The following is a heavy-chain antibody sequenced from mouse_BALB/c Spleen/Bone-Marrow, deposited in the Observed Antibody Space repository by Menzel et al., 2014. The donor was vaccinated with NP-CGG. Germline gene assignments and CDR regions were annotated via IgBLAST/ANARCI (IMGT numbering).Heavy chain of an antibody. CDR3: PPFVPVWYFDV. CDR2: IDPANGNA. CDR1: GFNIKDTY. J-gene: IGHJ1*01. V-gene: IGHV14-3*02. Sequence: VQLQQPGAELVKPGASVKLSCTASGFNIKDTYMHWVKQRPEQGLEWIGRIDPANGNAKYDPKFQGKATITADTSSNTAYLQLSSLTSEDTAFFSFPPFVPVWYFDVWGAGTTVTVSS.